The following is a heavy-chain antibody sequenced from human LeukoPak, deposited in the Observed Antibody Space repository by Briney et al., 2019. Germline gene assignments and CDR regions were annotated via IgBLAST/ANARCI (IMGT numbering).Heavy chain of an antibody. D-gene: IGHD1-26*01. V-gene: IGHV1-8*03. J-gene: IGHJ3*02. Sequence: ASVKVSCKASGYTFTSYDINWVRQATGQGLEWMGWMNPNSGNTGYAQKLQGRVTITRNTSISTAYMELSSLRSDDTAVYYCARDVGVIGAFHIWGQGTLVTVSS. CDR3: ARDVGVIGAFHI. CDR1: GYTFTSYD. CDR2: MNPNSGNT.